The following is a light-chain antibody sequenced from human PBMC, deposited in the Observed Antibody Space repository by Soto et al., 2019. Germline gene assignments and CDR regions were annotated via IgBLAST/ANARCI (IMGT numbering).Light chain of an antibody. Sequence: QSALTQPASVSGSPGQSVTISCTGTSSDVGGYQYVTWYQQHPGKAPKLMIYEVSNRPSGVSNRFSGSKSGNTASLTISGLQAEDEDDYYCSSYTSSRTLLYVFGTGTKLTVL. CDR3: SSYTSSRTLLYV. V-gene: IGLV2-14*01. J-gene: IGLJ1*01. CDR2: EVS. CDR1: SSDVGGYQY.